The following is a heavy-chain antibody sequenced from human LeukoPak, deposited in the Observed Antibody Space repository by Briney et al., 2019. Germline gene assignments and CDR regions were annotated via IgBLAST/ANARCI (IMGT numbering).Heavy chain of an antibody. J-gene: IGHJ4*02. V-gene: IGHV3-74*01. Sequence: GGSLRLSCVASGFTFSSRWMHWVRQAPGKGLVWVSIINTDGSTTRYADFVEGRFTISRDNARNTLYLEMNSLRAEDTALYYCARKRPNYFDYWGQGTLVTVSS. CDR2: INTDGSTT. CDR1: GFTFSSRW. CDR3: ARKRPNYFDY.